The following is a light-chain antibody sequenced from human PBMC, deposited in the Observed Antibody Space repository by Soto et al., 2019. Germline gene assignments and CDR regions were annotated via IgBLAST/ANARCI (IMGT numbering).Light chain of an antibody. Sequence: QSALTQPPSVSGSPGQSVTISCTGTSSDVGSNDRVSWYQQPPGAAPKLMIYEVTNRPSGVADRFSGSKSGNTASLTISGLQAEDEADYYCTLYTRSTTIVFGTGTKLTVL. CDR3: TLYTRSTTIV. J-gene: IGLJ1*01. CDR2: EVT. V-gene: IGLV2-18*01. CDR1: SSDVGSNDR.